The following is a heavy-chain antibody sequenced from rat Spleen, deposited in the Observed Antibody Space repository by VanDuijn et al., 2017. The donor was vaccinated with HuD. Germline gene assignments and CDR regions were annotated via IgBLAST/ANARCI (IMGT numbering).Heavy chain of an antibody. V-gene: IGHV2-13*01. J-gene: IGHJ2*01. D-gene: IGHD1-2*01. Sequence: QVQLKESGPGLVQPSQTLSLTCTASGFSLSNYGFIWVRPPPGKGLDWMGVIWGDGNSNFNSALKSRLSISRDTSKSQVFLKMNSLQTEDTAMYFCARSWGSYIYDYWGQGVMVTVSS. CDR3: ARSWGSYIYDY. CDR2: IWGDGNS. CDR1: GFSLSNYG.